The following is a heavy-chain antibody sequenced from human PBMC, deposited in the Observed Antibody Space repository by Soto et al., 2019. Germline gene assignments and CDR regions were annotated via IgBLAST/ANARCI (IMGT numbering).Heavy chain of an antibody. Sequence: TLXHTCSVAVVAFKSYFWNCVRQPPGKGLEWIGEATPYGRSNYNPSLKSRVTISKDTSKNQFSLSLNSVTAADTAVYYCARMAGPWYFDLWGRGTLVTVSS. CDR1: VVAFKSYF. J-gene: IGHJ2*01. CDR3: ARMAGPWYFDL. CDR2: ATPYGRS. V-gene: IGHV4-34*01.